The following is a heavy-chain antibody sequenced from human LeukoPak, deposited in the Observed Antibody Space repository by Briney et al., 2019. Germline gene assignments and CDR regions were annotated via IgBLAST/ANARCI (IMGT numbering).Heavy chain of an antibody. D-gene: IGHD2-2*01. Sequence: PGVSLTLSCAASRFTFDDYAMHWVRQAPGKGLEWVSGISWNSGSIGYVDSVKGRFTISRDNAKNSLYLQMNSLRAEDTALYYCAKDSGLYCSSTKPLDYWGQGTLVTVSS. V-gene: IGHV3-9*01. J-gene: IGHJ4*02. CDR2: ISWNSGSI. CDR3: AKDSGLYCSSTKPLDY. CDR1: RFTFDDYA.